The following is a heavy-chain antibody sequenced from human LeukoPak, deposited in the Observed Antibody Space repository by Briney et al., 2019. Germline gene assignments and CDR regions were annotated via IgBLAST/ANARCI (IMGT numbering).Heavy chain of an antibody. CDR1: GFTFSSYA. J-gene: IGHJ6*04. V-gene: IGHV3-23*01. CDR2: ISGSGGST. D-gene: IGHD6-19*01. CDR3: AREMISGRSGYYYYYGMDV. Sequence: GGSLRLSCAASGFTFSSYAMSWVRQAPGKGLEWVSAISGSGGSTYYADSVKGRFTISRDNSKNTLYLQMNSLRAEDTAVYYCAREMISGRSGYYYYYGMDVWGKGTTVTVSS.